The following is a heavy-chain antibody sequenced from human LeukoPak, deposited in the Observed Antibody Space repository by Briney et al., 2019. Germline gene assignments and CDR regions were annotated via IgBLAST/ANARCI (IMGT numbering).Heavy chain of an antibody. J-gene: IGHJ6*02. Sequence: GGSLRLSCAASGFTFSSYGMHWVRQAPGKGLEWVAVIWYDGSNKYYADSVKGRFTISRDNSKNTLYLQMNSLRAEDTAVYYCAKDVAIVVVVAVYYGMDVWGQGTTVTVSS. CDR2: IWYDGSNK. CDR1: GFTFSSYG. CDR3: AKDVAIVVVVAVYYGMDV. V-gene: IGHV3-33*06. D-gene: IGHD2-15*01.